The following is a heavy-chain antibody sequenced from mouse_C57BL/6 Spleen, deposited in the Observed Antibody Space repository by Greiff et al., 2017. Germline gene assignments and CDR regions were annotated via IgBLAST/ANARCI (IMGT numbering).Heavy chain of an antibody. V-gene: IGHV5-17*01. CDR3: ARGYYYGSSYVGAMDY. CDR1: GFTFSDYG. Sequence: DVHLVESGGGLVKPGGSLKLSCAASGFTFSDYGMHWVRQAPGKGLEWVAYISSGSSTIYYADTVKGRFTISRDNAKNTLFLQMTSLRSEDTAMYYCARGYYYGSSYVGAMDYWGQGTSVTVSS. J-gene: IGHJ4*01. D-gene: IGHD1-1*01. CDR2: ISSGSSTI.